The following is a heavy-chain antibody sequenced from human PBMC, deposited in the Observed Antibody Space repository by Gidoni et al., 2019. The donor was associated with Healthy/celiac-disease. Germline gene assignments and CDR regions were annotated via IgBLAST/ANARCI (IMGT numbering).Heavy chain of an antibody. CDR2: INPNSGGT. CDR1: GYTFTGYY. CDR3: ARDSGSATSYYGMDV. D-gene: IGHD3-10*01. V-gene: IGHV1-2*04. Sequence: QVQLVQSGAEVKKPGASVKVSCKASGYTFTGYYMHWVRQAPGQGLEWMGWINPNSGGTNYAQKFQGWVTMTRDTSISTAYMELSRLRSDDTAVYYCARDSGSATSYYGMDVWGQGTTVTVSS. J-gene: IGHJ6*02.